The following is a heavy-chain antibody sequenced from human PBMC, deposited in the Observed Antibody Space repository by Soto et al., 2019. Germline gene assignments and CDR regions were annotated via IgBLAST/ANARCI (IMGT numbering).Heavy chain of an antibody. D-gene: IGHD3-3*01. V-gene: IGHV4-4*02. CDR1: GGSISSSNW. CDR3: ARGDYDFWSGYFRWFDP. CDR2: IYHSGST. Sequence: PSETLSLTCAVSGGSISSSNWWSWVRQPPGKGLEWIGEIYHSGSTNYNPSLKSRVTISVDKSKNQFSLKLSSVTAADTAVYYCARGDYDFWSGYFRWFDPWRQGTLVTVSS. J-gene: IGHJ5*02.